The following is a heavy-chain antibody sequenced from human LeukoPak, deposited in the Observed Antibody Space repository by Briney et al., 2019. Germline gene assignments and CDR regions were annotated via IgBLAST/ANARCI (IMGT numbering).Heavy chain of an antibody. J-gene: IGHJ3*02. Sequence: PSETLSLTCTVSGGSISTSNYYWGWIRQPPGKGLEWIGNTFYSGSTYYSPSLKSRVTISLDTSRNQFSLELNSVTAADTAVYYCARRTPIVGGAFDIWGQGTMVTVSS. D-gene: IGHD2/OR15-2a*01. V-gene: IGHV4-39*07. CDR1: GGSISTSNYY. CDR3: ARRTPIVGGAFDI. CDR2: TFYSGST.